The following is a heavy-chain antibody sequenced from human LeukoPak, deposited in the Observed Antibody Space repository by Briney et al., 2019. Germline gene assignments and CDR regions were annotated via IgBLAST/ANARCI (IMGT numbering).Heavy chain of an antibody. J-gene: IGHJ4*02. CDR1: GYTFTSYD. CDR3: ARDPAITIFGVVIPHFDY. D-gene: IGHD3-3*01. CDR2: MNPNSGNT. Sequence: ASVKVSCKASGYTFTSYDINWVRQATGQGLEWMGWMNPNSGNTGYAQKFQGRVTMTRNTSISTAYMELSSLRSEDTAVYYCARDPAITIFGVVIPHFDYWGQGTLVTVSS. V-gene: IGHV1-8*01.